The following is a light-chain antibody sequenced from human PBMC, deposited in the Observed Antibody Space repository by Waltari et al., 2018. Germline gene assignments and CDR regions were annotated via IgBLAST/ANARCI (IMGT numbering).Light chain of an antibody. V-gene: IGKV3-15*01. CDR3: QKYNNWPPSIT. CDR2: AAS. J-gene: IGKJ5*01. CDR1: QSVSSN. Sequence: EIVMTQSPASLSVSPGERATLSCRASQSVSSNFAWYQQKPGQAPSLLIYAASTRATGIPARFSGGGSGTEFTLTISSLQSEDFAVYYCQKYNNWPPSITFGQGTRLEIK.